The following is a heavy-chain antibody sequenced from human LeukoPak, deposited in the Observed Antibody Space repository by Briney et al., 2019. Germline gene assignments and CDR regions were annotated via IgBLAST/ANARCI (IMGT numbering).Heavy chain of an antibody. V-gene: IGHV4-61*02. J-gene: IGHJ5*02. CDR1: GGSISSGSYY. D-gene: IGHD3-22*01. CDR3: ARGNYYDSSGYYTLTGWFDP. Sequence: SETLSLTCTVSGGSISSGSYYWSWIRQPAGKGLEWIGRIYTSGSTNYNPSLKSRVTISVDTSKNQFSLKLSSVTAADTAVYYCARGNYYDSSGYYTLTGWFDPWGQGTLVTVSS. CDR2: IYTSGST.